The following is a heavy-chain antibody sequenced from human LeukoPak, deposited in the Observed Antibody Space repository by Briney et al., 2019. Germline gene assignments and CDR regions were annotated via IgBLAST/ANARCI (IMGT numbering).Heavy chain of an antibody. V-gene: IGHV4-38-2*02. Sequence: SETLSLTCTVSGYSISSTYYGGWIRQPPGKGLEWIASISHSGGTYYNPSLKSRVTISVDTSKNQFSLKLSSVTAADMAVYYCARVNTPVATFDYWGQGTLVTVSS. D-gene: IGHD5-18*01. CDR3: ARVNTPVATFDY. CDR1: GYSISSTYY. J-gene: IGHJ4*02. CDR2: ISHSGGT.